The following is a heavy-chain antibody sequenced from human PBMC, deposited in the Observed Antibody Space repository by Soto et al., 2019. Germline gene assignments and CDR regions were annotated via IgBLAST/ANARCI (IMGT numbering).Heavy chain of an antibody. J-gene: IGHJ4*02. Sequence: PSETLSLTCAVYVGSFSCYYWIWIRQPPGKGLEWIGEINHSGSTSYNPSLKSRVTISVDTSKNQFSLKLSSVTAADTAVYYCARVRTTVTTVFDYWGQGTLVTVSS. CDR3: ARVRTTVTTVFDY. CDR1: VGSFSCYY. CDR2: INHSGST. D-gene: IGHD4-17*01. V-gene: IGHV4-34*01.